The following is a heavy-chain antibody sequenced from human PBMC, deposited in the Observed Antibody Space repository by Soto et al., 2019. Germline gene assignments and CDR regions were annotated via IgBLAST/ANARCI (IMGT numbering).Heavy chain of an antibody. V-gene: IGHV1-69*01. D-gene: IGHD5-18*01. CDR1: GGTFGNHA. Sequence: QVQVVQSGAEVKKPGSSVKVSCKASGGTFGNHAISWVRQAPGQGLEWLGGIIPVLGVGDNAQKFQGRVTITADASTSTAYLELSSLRSEDTALYYCAREAGYTYGYVFDYWGQGTLVTVSS. CDR2: IIPVLGVG. J-gene: IGHJ4*02. CDR3: AREAGYTYGYVFDY.